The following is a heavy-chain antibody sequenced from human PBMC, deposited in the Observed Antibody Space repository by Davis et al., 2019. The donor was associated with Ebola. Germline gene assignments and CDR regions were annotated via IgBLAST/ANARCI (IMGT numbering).Heavy chain of an antibody. D-gene: IGHD2-15*01. CDR1: GYTFTSYG. CDR3: ARLSLGYCSGGSCYPH. Sequence: SVKVSCKASGYTFTSYGISWVRQAPGQGLEWMGRIIPILGIANYAQKFQGRVTITADKSTSTAYMELSSLRSEDTAVYYCARLSLGYCSGGSCYPHWGQGTLVTVSS. V-gene: IGHV1-69*04. J-gene: IGHJ4*02. CDR2: IIPILGIA.